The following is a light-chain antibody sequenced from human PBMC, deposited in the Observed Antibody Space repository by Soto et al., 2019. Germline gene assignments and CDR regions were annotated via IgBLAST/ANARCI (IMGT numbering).Light chain of an antibody. CDR2: DAS. CDR1: QGISNY. CDR3: QQYNDHRT. J-gene: IGKJ1*01. V-gene: IGKV1-16*01. Sequence: DIQMTQSPASLSASVGGRVTITCRTSQGISNYLAWYQQKPGKAPRLLIYDASDLGSGVPSRFSGSGSGTEFTLTISSLQPDDFATYYCQQYNDHRTFGQGTKVDIK.